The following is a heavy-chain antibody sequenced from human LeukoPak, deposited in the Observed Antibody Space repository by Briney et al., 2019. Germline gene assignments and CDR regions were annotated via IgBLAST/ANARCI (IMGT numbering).Heavy chain of an antibody. D-gene: IGHD4-17*01. CDR1: GFTFSSYA. Sequence: GGSLRLSCAASGFTFSSYAMSWVRQAPGKGLEWVSAISGSGGSTYYADSVKGRFTISRDNSKNTLYLQTNSLRAEDTAVYYCAKDADYDYGDPYYFDYWGQGTLVTVSS. CDR3: AKDADYDYGDPYYFDY. CDR2: ISGSGGST. V-gene: IGHV3-23*01. J-gene: IGHJ4*02.